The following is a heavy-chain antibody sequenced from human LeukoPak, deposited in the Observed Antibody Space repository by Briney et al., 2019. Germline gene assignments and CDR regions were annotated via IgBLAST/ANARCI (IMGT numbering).Heavy chain of an antibody. CDR2: TFWNDDK. CDR1: GFSVRTPGAG. V-gene: IGHV2-5*01. D-gene: IGHD3-10*01. J-gene: IGHJ4*01. CDR3: VNKPVGTGSYNV. Sequence: ESGPTLAKPPQTLTLTYTFSGFSVRTPGAGVGWIRQPRGKALEWLAITFWNDDKSYSPTLKSRLTITKDTPKNQVVLIMPNMDPVDTATYYCVNKPVGTGSYNVWGEGPLVTVSS.